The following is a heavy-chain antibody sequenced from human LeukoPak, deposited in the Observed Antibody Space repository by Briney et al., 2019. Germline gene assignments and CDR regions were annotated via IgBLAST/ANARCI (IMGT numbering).Heavy chain of an antibody. CDR2: INPNSGGT. V-gene: IGHV1-2*02. D-gene: IGHD2-2*01. J-gene: IGHJ4*02. CDR3: ARDDGISSNFDY. Sequence: ASVKVSCKASGYTFTRYYMHWVGQAPGEGREWMGWINPNSGGTNYAQKFQGRVTITRYTSISTAYMELSRLRSDDTAVYYCARDDGISSNFDYWGQGTLVTVSS. CDR1: GYTFTRYY.